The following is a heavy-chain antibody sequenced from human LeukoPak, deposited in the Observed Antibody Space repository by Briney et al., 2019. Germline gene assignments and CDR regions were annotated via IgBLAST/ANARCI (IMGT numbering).Heavy chain of an antibody. Sequence: ASVKVSCKASGYTFTGYYMHWVRQAPGQGLEWMGWINPNSGGTNYAQKFQGRVTMTRDTSISTAYMELSRLRSDDTAVYYCARAGYCSGGSCYTHDYWGQGTLVTVSS. CDR1: GYTFTGYY. J-gene: IGHJ4*02. CDR2: INPNSGGT. CDR3: ARAGYCSGGSCYTHDY. D-gene: IGHD2-15*01. V-gene: IGHV1-2*02.